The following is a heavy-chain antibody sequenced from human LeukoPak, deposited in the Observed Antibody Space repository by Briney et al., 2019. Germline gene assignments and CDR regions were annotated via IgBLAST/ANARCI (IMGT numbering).Heavy chain of an antibody. Sequence: SETLSLTCAVYGGSFSGYYWSWIRQPPGKGLEWIGEINHSGSTNYNPSLKSRVTISVDTSKNQFSLKLSSVTAADTAVYYCARGRIAAAGTVDYFQHWGQGTLVTVSS. CDR2: INHSGST. CDR1: GGSFSGYY. D-gene: IGHD6-13*01. J-gene: IGHJ1*01. CDR3: ARGRIAAAGTVDYFQH. V-gene: IGHV4-34*01.